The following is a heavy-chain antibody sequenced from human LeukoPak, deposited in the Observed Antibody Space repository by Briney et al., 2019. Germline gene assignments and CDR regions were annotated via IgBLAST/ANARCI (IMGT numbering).Heavy chain of an antibody. CDR3: ARRRVQLWLLGGPSYGYYFDY. V-gene: IGHV4-4*02. Sequence: PSGTLSLTCAVSGGSISSSNWWSWVRQPPGKGLEWIGEINHSGSTNYNPSLKSRVTISVDTSKDQFSLKLSSVTAADTAVYYCARRRVQLWLLGGPSYGYYFDYWGQGTLVTVSS. D-gene: IGHD5-18*01. CDR1: GGSISSSNW. CDR2: INHSGST. J-gene: IGHJ4*02.